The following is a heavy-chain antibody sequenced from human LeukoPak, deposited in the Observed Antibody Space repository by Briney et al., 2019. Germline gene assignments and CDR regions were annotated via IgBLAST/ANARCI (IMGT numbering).Heavy chain of an antibody. J-gene: IGHJ5*02. V-gene: IGHV3-11*01. CDR2: ISSSGSTI. CDR1: GFTFSDYY. Sequence: GSLGLPCAASGFTFSDYYMSWIRRAPGKGLEWVSYISSSGSTIYYADSVKGRFTISRDNAKNSLYLQMNSLRAEDTAVYYCARDSLSSGWSAWFDPWGQGTLVTVSS. CDR3: ARDSLSSGWSAWFDP. D-gene: IGHD6-19*01.